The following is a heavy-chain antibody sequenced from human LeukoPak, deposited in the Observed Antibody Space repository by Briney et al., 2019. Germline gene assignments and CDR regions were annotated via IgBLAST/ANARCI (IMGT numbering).Heavy chain of an antibody. CDR1: GGSISSGDYY. J-gene: IGHJ4*02. V-gene: IGHV4-30-4*01. CDR2: IYYSGST. Sequence: SRTLSLTCTVSGGSISSGDYYWSWLRQPPGKGLEWIGYIYYSGSTYYNPSLKSRVTISVDTSKNQFSLKLSSVTAADTAVYYCASTRYCSGGSCYSAPTIDYWGQGTLVTVSS. D-gene: IGHD2-15*01. CDR3: ASTRYCSGGSCYSAPTIDY.